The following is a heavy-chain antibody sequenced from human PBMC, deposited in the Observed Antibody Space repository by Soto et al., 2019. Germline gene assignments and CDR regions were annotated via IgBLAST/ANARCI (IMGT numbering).Heavy chain of an antibody. Sequence: GGALRPSCEASGFPFIRYAMSWVRQAPGKGLEWVSAISGSGGSTYYADSVKGRFTISRDNSKNTLYLQMNSLRAEDTAVYYCAGGRWIQLWFPFDDWGQGTLVTVSS. CDR1: GFPFIRYA. D-gene: IGHD5-18*01. V-gene: IGHV3-23*01. CDR3: AGGRWIQLWFPFDD. CDR2: ISGSGGST. J-gene: IGHJ4*02.